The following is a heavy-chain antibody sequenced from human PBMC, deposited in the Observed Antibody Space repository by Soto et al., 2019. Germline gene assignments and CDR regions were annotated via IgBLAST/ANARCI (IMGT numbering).Heavy chain of an antibody. D-gene: IGHD6-13*01. CDR3: ARVVETDVGGIAFYDAFDF. V-gene: IGHV4-59*01. CDR2: VYYSGNT. CDR1: GGSISNYY. J-gene: IGHJ3*01. Sequence: PSETLSLTCTISGGSISNYYWTWIRQTPGKGLEWIGYVYYSGNTNYNPSLKSRVSISVDMSKNQFSLELSSVTAADTAMYYCARVVETDVGGIAFYDAFDFWGPGTKVTVSS.